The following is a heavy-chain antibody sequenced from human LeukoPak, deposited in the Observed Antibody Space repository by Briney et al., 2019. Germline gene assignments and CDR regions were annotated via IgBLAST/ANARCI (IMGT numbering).Heavy chain of an antibody. CDR3: ARVGEVATRFSGFDY. D-gene: IGHD5-24*01. V-gene: IGHV4-34*01. CDR2: INHSGST. CDR1: GGSFSGYY. J-gene: IGHJ4*02. Sequence: SETLSLTCAVYGGSFSGYYWSWIRQPPGKGLEWIGEINHSGSTNYNPSLKSRVTISVDTSKNQFSLKLSSVTAADTAVYYCARVGEVATRFSGFDYWGQGTLVTVSS.